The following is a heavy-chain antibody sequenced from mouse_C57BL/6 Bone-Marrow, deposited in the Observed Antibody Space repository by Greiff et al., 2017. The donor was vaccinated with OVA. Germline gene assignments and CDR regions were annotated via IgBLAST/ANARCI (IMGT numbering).Heavy chain of an antibody. CDR1: GYTFTDHT. Sequence: VKLMESDAELVKPGASVKISCKVSGYTFTDHTIHWMKQRPEQGLEWIGYIYPRDGSTKYNEKFKGKATLTADKSSSTAYMQLNSLTSEDSAVYFCARAGIFITTVVVDAMDYWGQGTSVTVSS. V-gene: IGHV1-78*01. CDR3: ARAGIFITTVVVDAMDY. J-gene: IGHJ4*01. CDR2: IYPRDGST. D-gene: IGHD1-1*01.